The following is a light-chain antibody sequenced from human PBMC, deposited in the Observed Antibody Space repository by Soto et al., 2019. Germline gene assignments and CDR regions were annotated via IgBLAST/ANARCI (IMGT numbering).Light chain of an antibody. Sequence: EIVLTQSPGTLSLSPWERATLSCRASQSVSSSYLAWYQQKPGQAPRLLIYGASSRATGIPDRFSGSGSGTDFTLAISILEPEAFAVYYCKQYGSSLLFTFGPGTNVDIK. J-gene: IGKJ3*01. CDR3: KQYGSSLLFT. CDR2: GAS. V-gene: IGKV3-20*01. CDR1: QSVSSSY.